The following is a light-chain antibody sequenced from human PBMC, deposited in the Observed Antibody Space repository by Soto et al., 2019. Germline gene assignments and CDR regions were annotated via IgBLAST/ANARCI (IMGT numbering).Light chain of an antibody. CDR1: SSDVGGYDY. CDR3: CSYAGSYILI. CDR2: DVS. V-gene: IGLV2-11*01. J-gene: IGLJ2*01. Sequence: QSALTQPRSQSGYPGQSVTISCTGTSSDVGGYDYVSWYQQHPGKVPKLMIFDVSKRPSGVPDRFSGSKSGNTASLTISGLQAEDEADYHCCSYAGSYILIFGGGTKLTVL.